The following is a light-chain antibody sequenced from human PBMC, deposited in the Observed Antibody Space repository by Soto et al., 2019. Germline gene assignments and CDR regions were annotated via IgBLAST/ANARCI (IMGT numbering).Light chain of an antibody. V-gene: IGKV4-1*01. Sequence: EILRALVPGPLAVAVGERATMECMSMQSLLHISDNRNYLTWYQQKPGQPPKLLIYWASTRQSGVPDRFSGSGSGTDFTLTINSLQADDVAVYYCQQYYSNPWTLGQGTKV. CDR2: WAS. CDR1: QSLLHISDNRNY. J-gene: IGKJ1*01. CDR3: QQYYSNPWT.